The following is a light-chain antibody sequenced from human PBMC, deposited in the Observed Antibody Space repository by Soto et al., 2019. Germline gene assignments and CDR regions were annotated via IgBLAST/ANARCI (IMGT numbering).Light chain of an antibody. CDR3: QQYGSSTGLT. CDR2: GAS. V-gene: IGKV3-20*01. J-gene: IGKJ4*01. Sequence: EIVWTQSPGTLSLSPGERATLSCRASQSVSSSYLAWYQQKPGQDPRLLIYGASSRATGIPDRFSGSGSGTDFTLTISRLEPEDFAVYYCQQYGSSTGLTFGGGTKVEIK. CDR1: QSVSSSY.